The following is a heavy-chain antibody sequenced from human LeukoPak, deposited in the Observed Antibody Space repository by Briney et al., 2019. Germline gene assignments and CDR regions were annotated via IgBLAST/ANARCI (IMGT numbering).Heavy chain of an antibody. Sequence: SETLSLSCTVSGYSISTGYFWGWIRQPPGKGLEWIGSTYHSGNFHYNPSLKSRVIVSVDTSKNQLSLNLTSVTAADTAVYFCARVDIVVVPSASFDYWGQGTLVTVSS. CDR1: GYSISTGYF. V-gene: IGHV4-38-2*02. CDR2: TYHSGNF. J-gene: IGHJ4*02. CDR3: ARVDIVVVPSASFDY. D-gene: IGHD2-2*01.